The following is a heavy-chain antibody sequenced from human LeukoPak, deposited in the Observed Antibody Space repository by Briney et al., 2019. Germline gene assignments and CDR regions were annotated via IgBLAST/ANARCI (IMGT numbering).Heavy chain of an antibody. CDR1: GXSISSYY. CDR2: IHYSGST. Sequence: PSETLSLTCTVPGXSISSYYWSWIRQPPGKGQEWIGYIHYSGSTKYSPSLKSRVTISVDTSKSQFSLKLTSVTAADTAVYYCARHDPVISMIVGERAFDIWGQGTMVTVSS. CDR3: ARHDPVISMIVGERAFDI. D-gene: IGHD3-22*01. V-gene: IGHV4-59*08. J-gene: IGHJ3*02.